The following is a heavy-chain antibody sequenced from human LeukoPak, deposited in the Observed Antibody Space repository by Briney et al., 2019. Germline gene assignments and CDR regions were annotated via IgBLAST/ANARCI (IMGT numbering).Heavy chain of an antibody. V-gene: IGHV3-48*03. J-gene: IGHJ4*02. D-gene: IGHD5-24*01. CDR3: ARAKMATGGGTFDY. CDR2: ITSSGVTI. CDR1: GFTFSSYE. Sequence: GGSLRLSCAASGFTFSSYEMNWVRQAPGKGLEWVSYITSSGVTIYYADSVKGRFPISRDNAKSSLYLQMNSLRAEDTAVYYCARAKMATGGGTFDYWGQGTLVTVSS.